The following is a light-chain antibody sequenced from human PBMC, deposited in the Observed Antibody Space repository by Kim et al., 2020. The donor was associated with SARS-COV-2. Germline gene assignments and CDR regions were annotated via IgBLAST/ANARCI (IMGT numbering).Light chain of an antibody. CDR3: SSRDTSGHLWV. J-gene: IGLJ3*02. CDR2: GKN. Sequence: ALGQIVRITCQGNSLRNYYGDWFQQKPGQAPFLVIYGKNNRPSGIPDRFSGSSSGDTASLTITGAQAEDDAVYYCSSRDTSGHLWVFGGGTKLTVL. V-gene: IGLV3-19*01. CDR1: SLRNYY.